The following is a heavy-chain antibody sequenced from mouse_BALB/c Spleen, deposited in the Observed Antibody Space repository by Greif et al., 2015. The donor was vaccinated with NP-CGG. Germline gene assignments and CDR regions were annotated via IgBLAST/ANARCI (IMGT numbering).Heavy chain of an antibody. V-gene: IGHV14-3*02. J-gene: IGHJ4*01. D-gene: IGHD2-4*01. Sequence: EVQLQQSGAELVKPGASVKLSCTASGFNIKDTYMHWVKQRPEQGLEWIGRIDPANGNTKYDPKFQGKATIAADTSSNTAYLQLSSLTAEDTAVDYGASGDYDGGGAMDYWGQGTSVTVSS. CDR2: IDPANGNT. CDR1: GFNIKDTY. CDR3: ASGDYDGGGAMDY.